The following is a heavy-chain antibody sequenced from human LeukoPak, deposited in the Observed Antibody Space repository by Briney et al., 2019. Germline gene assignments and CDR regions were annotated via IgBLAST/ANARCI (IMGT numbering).Heavy chain of an antibody. V-gene: IGHV3-48*03. CDR2: ISSTGITT. Sequence: GGSLRLSCAASGFIFTPYEMNWVRQAPGKGLEWVSYISSTGITTYYADSVKGRFTISRDNAKNSLFLQMNSLRAEDTAVYYCAELGITMIGGAWGKGTTVTISS. CDR1: GFIFTPYE. D-gene: IGHD3-10*02. J-gene: IGHJ6*04. CDR3: AELGITMIGGA.